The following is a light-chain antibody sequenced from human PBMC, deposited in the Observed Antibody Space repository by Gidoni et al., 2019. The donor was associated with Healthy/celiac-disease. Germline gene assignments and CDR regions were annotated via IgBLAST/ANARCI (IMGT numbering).Light chain of an antibody. CDR2: AAS. CDR3: QQSYSTLCS. J-gene: IGKJ2*04. Sequence: DIQMTQSPSSLSASVGDRVTITCRASQSISSYLNWYQQKPGKAPKLLIYAASSLQSGVPSRFSGSGSGTDFTLTISSLQPEDFATYYCQQSYSTLCSFXQXTKLEI. V-gene: IGKV1-39*01. CDR1: QSISSY.